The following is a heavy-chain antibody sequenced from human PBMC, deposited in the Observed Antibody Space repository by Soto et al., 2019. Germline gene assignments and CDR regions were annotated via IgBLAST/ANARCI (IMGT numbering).Heavy chain of an antibody. J-gene: IGHJ5*02. CDR3: ARAHRWGFMVVVVAATRTWFDP. D-gene: IGHD2-15*01. CDR1: GYTFTSYD. V-gene: IGHV1-8*01. Sequence: ASVKVSCKASGYTFTSYDINWVRQATGQGLEWMGWMNPNSGNTGYAQKFQGRVTMTRNTSTSTAYMELSSLRSEDTAVYYCARAHRWGFMVVVVAATRTWFDPWGQGTLVTVSS. CDR2: MNPNSGNT.